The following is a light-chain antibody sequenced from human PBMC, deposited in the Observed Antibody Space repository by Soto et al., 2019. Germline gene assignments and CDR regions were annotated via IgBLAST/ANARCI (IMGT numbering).Light chain of an antibody. Sequence: QSALTQPASVSGAPGQSITISCTGTSDNYVSWYQQHPGKVPKLMIYGVTNRPSGVSDRFSGSKSGNTASLTISGLQTEDGADYYCSSYTNSRTLLFGAGTKLTVL. CDR3: SSYTNSRTLL. V-gene: IGLV2-14*01. CDR1: SDNY. CDR2: GVT. J-gene: IGLJ1*01.